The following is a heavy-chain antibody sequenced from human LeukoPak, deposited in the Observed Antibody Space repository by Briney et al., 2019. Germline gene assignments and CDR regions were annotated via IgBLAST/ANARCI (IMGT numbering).Heavy chain of an antibody. CDR1: GGSISSYY. J-gene: IGHJ2*01. V-gene: IGHV4-59*01. CDR2: IYYSGST. CDR3: AMYYDILTGWYFDL. Sequence: SETLSLTCTVSGGSISSYYWSWIRQPPGKGLEWIGYIYYSGSTNYNPSLKSRVTISVDTSKNQFSLKLSSVTAADTAVYYCAMYYDILTGWYFDLWGRGTQVAVSS. D-gene: IGHD3-9*01.